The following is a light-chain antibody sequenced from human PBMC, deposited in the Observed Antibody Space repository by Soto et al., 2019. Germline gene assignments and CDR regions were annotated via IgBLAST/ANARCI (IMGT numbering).Light chain of an antibody. CDR2: GNN. J-gene: IGLJ1*01. CDR3: SSYAGRTLYV. V-gene: IGLV1-40*01. Sequence: QSVLTQPPSVSGAPGQRVTISCTGSSANIGAAYNVDWYQQLPGTAPKLLIYGNNNRPSGVPARFSGSKSGTSASLAIAGLQAEDEGDYYCSSYAGRTLYVFGTGTKVTVL. CDR1: SANIGAAYN.